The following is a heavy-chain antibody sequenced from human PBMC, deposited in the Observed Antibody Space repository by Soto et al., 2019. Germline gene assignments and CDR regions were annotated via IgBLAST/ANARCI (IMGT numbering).Heavy chain of an antibody. CDR1: GYIFTTYG. CDR2: ISAYNGNT. D-gene: IGHD3-10*01. Sequence: ASVKVSCKASGYIFTTYGISWVRQAPGQGLEWMGWISAYNGNTNYAQKFQGRVTMTTDAATNTAYMELRSLRSDDTAVYYCARFAMVRPNDYWGQGTLVTRLL. V-gene: IGHV1-18*01. CDR3: ARFAMVRPNDY. J-gene: IGHJ4*02.